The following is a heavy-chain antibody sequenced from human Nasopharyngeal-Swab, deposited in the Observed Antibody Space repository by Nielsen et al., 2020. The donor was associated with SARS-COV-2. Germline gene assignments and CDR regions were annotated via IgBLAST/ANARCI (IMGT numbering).Heavy chain of an antibody. CDR1: GFPFDAYA. V-gene: IGHV3-9*01. J-gene: IGHJ6*03. D-gene: IGHD1-26*01. CDR3: SKDWGSGTYRYTYMDV. CDR2: ISWNCGRT. Sequence: SLKISCAASGFPFDAYAMHWVRQAPGNGLEWVSGISWNCGRTGYADSVKGRFTISRDNSKNSLYLQMNSLRTEDTALYYCSKDWGSGTYRYTYMDVWGKGTTVTVSS.